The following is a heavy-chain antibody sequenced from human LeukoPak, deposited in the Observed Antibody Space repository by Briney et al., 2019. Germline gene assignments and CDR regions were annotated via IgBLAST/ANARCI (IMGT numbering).Heavy chain of an antibody. V-gene: IGHV3-23*01. CDR1: GFTFSDYS. CDR3: AKRRYDSSGHFDS. Sequence: GGSLRLSCAASGFTFSDYSMSWVRQAPGKGLEWVSAISGSGSYTDYADSVKGQFTISKDNSKNTLYMRMSSLRAEDTAVYYCAKRRYDSSGHFDSWGQGTLVTVSS. D-gene: IGHD3-22*01. J-gene: IGHJ4*02. CDR2: ISGSGSYT.